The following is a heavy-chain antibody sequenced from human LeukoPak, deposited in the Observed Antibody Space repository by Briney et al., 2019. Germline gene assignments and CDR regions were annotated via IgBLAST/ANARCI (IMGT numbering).Heavy chain of an antibody. CDR1: GYPFTAYY. D-gene: IGHD1-1*01. V-gene: IGHV1-2*02. J-gene: IGHJ4*02. Sequence: ASVKVSCKASGYPFTAYYMHWVRQAPGQGLEWMGWINPYDGGTNYAQKFQGRVTMTRDTSISTAYMELSRLTSDDTAVYYCARDRHWNQGNFDYWGQGTLVTVSS. CDR3: ARDRHWNQGNFDY. CDR2: INPYDGGT.